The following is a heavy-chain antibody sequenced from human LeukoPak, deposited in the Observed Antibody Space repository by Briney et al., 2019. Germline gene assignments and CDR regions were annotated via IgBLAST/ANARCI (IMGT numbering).Heavy chain of an antibody. J-gene: IGHJ4*02. CDR2: ISYDGSSK. V-gene: IGHV3-30*18. CDR3: AKAHSGWSVDSSDY. D-gene: IGHD6-19*01. Sequence: GGSLRLSCAASGFTFSSYGMHWVRQAPGKGLEWVAVISYDGSSKYYGDSVKGRFTISRDNSKNTLYLQMNSLRAEDTAVYYCAKAHSGWSVDSSDYWGQGTLVTVSS. CDR1: GFTFSSYG.